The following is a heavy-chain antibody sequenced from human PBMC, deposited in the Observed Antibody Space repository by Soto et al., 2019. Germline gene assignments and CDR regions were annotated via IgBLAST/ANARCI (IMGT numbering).Heavy chain of an antibody. CDR2: IGTAGDT. CDR1: GFTFSGFD. D-gene: IGHD2-15*01. CDR3: ARGQEVGAHFFDS. V-gene: IGHV3-13*01. Sequence: GGSLRLSCEASGFTFSGFDMHWVRQPAGKGLEWVSTIGTAGDTYYAVSVKGRFTISRDNAKNSLSLQMNSLRAGDTAVYFCARGQEVGAHFFDSWGQGTQVTVSS. J-gene: IGHJ4*02.